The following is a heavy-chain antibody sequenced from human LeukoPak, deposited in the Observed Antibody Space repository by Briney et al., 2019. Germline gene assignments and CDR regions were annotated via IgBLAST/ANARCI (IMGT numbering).Heavy chain of an antibody. CDR2: INPNSGGT. CDR1: GYTFTGYY. CDR3: VREVYGSFDY. J-gene: IGHJ4*02. D-gene: IGHD2/OR15-2a*01. Sequence: ASVKVSCKASGYTFTGYYMHWVRQAPGQGLEWMGWINPNSGGTNYAQKFQGRVTMTTDTSTSTAYMELRSLRSDDTAVYYCVREVYGSFDYWGQGTLVTVSS. V-gene: IGHV1-2*02.